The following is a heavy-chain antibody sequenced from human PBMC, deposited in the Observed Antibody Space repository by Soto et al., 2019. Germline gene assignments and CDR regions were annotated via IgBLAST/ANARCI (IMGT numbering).Heavy chain of an antibody. D-gene: IGHD4-17*01. V-gene: IGHV4-39*01. CDR2: IFYTGST. Sequence: PSETLSLTCTVSGGSIISTTYYWAWIRQPPGEGLEWIGTIFYTGSTYYNPSLTSRLTISVDTSKNQFSLKLSSVTATDTAVYYCATRGLNGDTFDYWGQGTLVTVSS. J-gene: IGHJ4*02. CDR1: GGSIISTTYY. CDR3: ATRGLNGDTFDY.